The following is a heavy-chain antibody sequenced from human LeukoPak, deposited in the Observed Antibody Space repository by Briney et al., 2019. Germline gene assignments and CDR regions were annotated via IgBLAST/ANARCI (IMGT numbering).Heavy chain of an antibody. V-gene: IGHV4-34*01. CDR1: GESFSGYY. CDR3: ARRPRNSGTYDGPSGLDY. D-gene: IGHD1-26*01. Sequence: PSETLSLTCVVYGESFSGYYWSWIRQTPRKGLEWIGEINHTGGTNYNPSLKSRVTISGDTSKNQFSLKLSSVTATDTAMYYCARRPRNSGTYDGPSGLDYWGQGTPVTVSS. CDR2: INHTGGT. J-gene: IGHJ4*02.